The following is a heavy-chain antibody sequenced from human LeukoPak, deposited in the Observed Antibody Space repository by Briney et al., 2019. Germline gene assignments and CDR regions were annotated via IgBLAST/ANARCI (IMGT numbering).Heavy chain of an antibody. CDR2: ISAYNGNT. J-gene: IGHJ4*02. Sequence: ASVRVSCKASGYTFTSYGISWVRQAPGQGLEWMGWISAYNGNTNYAQKLQGRVTMTTDTSTSTAYMELRSLRSDDTAVYYCARDRPLSTVVRELDYWGQGTLVTVSS. CDR1: GYTFTSYG. CDR3: ARDRPLSTVVRELDY. D-gene: IGHD4-23*01. V-gene: IGHV1-18*01.